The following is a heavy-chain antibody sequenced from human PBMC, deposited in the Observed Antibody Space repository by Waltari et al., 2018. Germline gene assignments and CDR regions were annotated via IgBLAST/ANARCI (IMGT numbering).Heavy chain of an antibody. V-gene: IGHV4-39*01. CDR1: GGSISSSSYY. Sequence: QLQLQESGPGLVKPSETLSLTCTVSGGSISSSSYYWGWIRQPPGKGLEWIGSIYYSGSTYYNPSLKSRVTISVDTSKNQFSLKLSSVTAADTVVYYCARFPRGDFFDYWGQGTLVTVSS. CDR3: ARFPRGDFFDY. J-gene: IGHJ4*02. D-gene: IGHD2-21*01. CDR2: IYYSGST.